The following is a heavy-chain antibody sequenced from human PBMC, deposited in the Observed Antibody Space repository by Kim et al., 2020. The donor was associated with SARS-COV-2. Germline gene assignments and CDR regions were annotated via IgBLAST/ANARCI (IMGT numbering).Heavy chain of an antibody. CDR2: IIPIFGTA. D-gene: IGHD1-26*01. CDR1: GGTFSSYA. J-gene: IGHJ4*02. Sequence: SVKVSCKASGGTFSSYAISWVRQAPGQGLEWMGGIIPIFGTANYAQKFQGRVTITADKSTSTAYMELSSLRSEDTAVYYCARGEWELRYFDYWGQGTLVTVSS. CDR3: ARGEWELRYFDY. V-gene: IGHV1-69*06.